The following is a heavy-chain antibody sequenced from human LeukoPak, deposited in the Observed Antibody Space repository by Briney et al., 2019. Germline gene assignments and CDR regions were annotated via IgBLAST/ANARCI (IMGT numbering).Heavy chain of an antibody. CDR1: GGSISSGGYY. CDR3: AANIAPHYFDY. CDR2: IFYSGST. J-gene: IGHJ4*02. D-gene: IGHD6-6*01. V-gene: IGHV4-31*03. Sequence: SQTLSLTCTVSGGSISSGGYYCSWIRQHPGKGLEWIGYIFYSGSTSYYPSLKSRVTMSVDTSKNQFSLRLSSVTAADTAVYYCAANIAPHYFDYWGQGTLVSVSS.